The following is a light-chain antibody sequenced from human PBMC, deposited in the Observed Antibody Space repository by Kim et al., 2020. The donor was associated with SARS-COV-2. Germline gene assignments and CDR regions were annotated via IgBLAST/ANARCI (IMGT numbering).Light chain of an antibody. Sequence: ELTQPPSASGTPGQRVTISCSGSSPNIGSNPVNWYQQFPGTAPKLLIYTNNQWPSGVPDRFSGSKSGTSASLAISGLQSEDEADYYCAAWDDSLNGVVFGGGTKLTVL. CDR3: AAWDDSLNGVV. CDR1: SPNIGSNP. V-gene: IGLV1-44*01. J-gene: IGLJ2*01. CDR2: TNN.